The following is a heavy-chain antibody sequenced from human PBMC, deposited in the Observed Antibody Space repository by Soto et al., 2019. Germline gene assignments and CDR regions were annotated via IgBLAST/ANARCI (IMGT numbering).Heavy chain of an antibody. V-gene: IGHV3-30*03. D-gene: IGHD2-8*02. CDR3: TGEVASGY. CDR2: ISRDGATK. Sequence: QVQLVESGGGVVQPGRSLRLSCAVSGFSVTTNGMHWVRQAPGKGLEWVAVISRDGATKFYADSVKGRFTISKDNSGNTLFLEMNSLRGDDMAVYYCTGEVASGYWGQGALDTVSS. J-gene: IGHJ4*02. CDR1: GFSVTTNG.